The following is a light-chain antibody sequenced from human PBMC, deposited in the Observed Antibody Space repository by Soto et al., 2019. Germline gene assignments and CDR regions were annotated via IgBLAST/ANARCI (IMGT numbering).Light chain of an antibody. J-gene: IGKJ5*01. V-gene: IGKV3D-15*01. CDR3: QQYNNWPLP. CDR2: CAS. CDR1: QSVSSN. Sequence: IVLTQCPGTLSVSPGERATLSCRAIQSVSSNLAWHQQRPGQAPRLLIYCASTRATGVPARFSGGGSGTEFTLTIARLQSEDFAVDWCQQYNNWPLPFGPGTRLEIK.